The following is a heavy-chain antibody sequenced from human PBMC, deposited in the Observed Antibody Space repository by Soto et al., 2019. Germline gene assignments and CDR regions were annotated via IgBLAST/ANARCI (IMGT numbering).Heavy chain of an antibody. D-gene: IGHD4-17*01. CDR3: AKDHGGDYGEPLYFFDY. CDR1: GFSFSSYA. J-gene: IGHJ4*02. Sequence: DVQLLESGGGLVQPGGSLRLSCAASGFSFSSYAMSWVRQAPGTGLEWVSVISGSGATTFYRESVKGRFTISRDNSKNPVYRQLNSLRAEDTALYYCAKDHGGDYGEPLYFFDYWGQGALVIVSS. CDR2: ISGSGATT. V-gene: IGHV3-23*01.